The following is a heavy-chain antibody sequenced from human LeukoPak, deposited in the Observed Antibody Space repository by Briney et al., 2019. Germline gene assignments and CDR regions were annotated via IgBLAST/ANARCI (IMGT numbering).Heavy chain of an antibody. CDR3: ARGDDGNSPFDY. V-gene: IGHV3-30*02. D-gene: IGHD4-23*01. Sequence: PGGSLRLSCAASGFTFSSYGMHWVRQAPGKGLEWVAFIRYDGSNKYYADSVKGRFTISRDNSKNTLYLQMNSLRAEDTAVYYCARGDDGNSPFDYWGQGTLVTISS. CDR2: IRYDGSNK. J-gene: IGHJ4*02. CDR1: GFTFSSYG.